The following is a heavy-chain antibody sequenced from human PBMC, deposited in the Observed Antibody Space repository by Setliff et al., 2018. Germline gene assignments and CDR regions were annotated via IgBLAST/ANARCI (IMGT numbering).Heavy chain of an antibody. CDR3: ARSFSRSEKFLLDY. CDR2: IIHSGST. J-gene: IGHJ4*02. D-gene: IGHD2-15*01. CDR1: GGSFSGYY. V-gene: IGHV4-34*12. Sequence: PSETLSLTCAVYGGSFSGYYWSRIRQPPGKRLERIGEIIHSGSTNYNPSLKSRVTISMDTSKNQFSLKVSSVTAADTAVYYCARSFSRSEKFLLDYWGQGALVTVSS.